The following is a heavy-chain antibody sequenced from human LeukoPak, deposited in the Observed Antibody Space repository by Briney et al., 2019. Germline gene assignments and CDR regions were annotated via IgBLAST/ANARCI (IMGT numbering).Heavy chain of an antibody. CDR1: GFTFSSYS. V-gene: IGHV3-48*02. CDR2: ISRSSRTI. D-gene: IGHD3-3*01. CDR3: AVFLEWQGATYYGMDV. J-gene: IGHJ6*02. Sequence: GGSLRLSCAASGFTFSSYSMNWVRQASGKGLEWVSYISRSSRTIYYADSVKGRFTISRDNAKNSLYLQMNSLRDEDTAVYYCAVFLEWQGATYYGMDVWGQGTTVTVSS.